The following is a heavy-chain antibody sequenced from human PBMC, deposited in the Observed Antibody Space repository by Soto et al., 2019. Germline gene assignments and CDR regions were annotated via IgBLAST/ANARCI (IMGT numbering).Heavy chain of an antibody. CDR3: ARFYYDSSGYLPSPYYYYYGMDV. CDR1: GFTFSSYG. J-gene: IGHJ6*02. V-gene: IGHV3-33*01. D-gene: IGHD3-22*01. Sequence: PGGSLRLSCAASGFTFSSYGMHWVRQAPGKGLEWVAVIWYDGSNKDYADSVKGRFTISRDNSKKTLYLQMNSLRAEGTAVYYCARFYYDSSGYLPSPYYYYYGMDVWGQGTKVTVSS. CDR2: IWYDGSNK.